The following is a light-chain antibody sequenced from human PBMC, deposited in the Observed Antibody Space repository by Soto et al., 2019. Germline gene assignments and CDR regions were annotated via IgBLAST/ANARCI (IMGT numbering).Light chain of an antibody. J-gene: IGKJ1*01. CDR1: QSVSSSY. CDR2: GAS. Sequence: ESVLMQAPGTLSLSPGERATLSCRASQSVSSSYLAWYQQKPGQAPRLLIYGASSRATGIPDRFSGSGSGTDFTLIISRLEPEDFAVYYCQQYGSSPRTFGQGTKV. V-gene: IGKV3-20*01. CDR3: QQYGSSPRT.